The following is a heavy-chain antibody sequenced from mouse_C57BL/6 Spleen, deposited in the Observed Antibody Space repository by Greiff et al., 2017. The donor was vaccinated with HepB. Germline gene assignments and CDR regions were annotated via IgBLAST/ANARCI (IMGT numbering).Heavy chain of an antibody. V-gene: IGHV1-18*01. CDR2: INPNNGGT. CDR3: ARGHYGLYAMDY. CDR1: GYTFTDYN. Sequence: EVQLQQSGPELVKPGASVKIPCKASGYTFTDYNMDWVTQSHGKSLEWIGDINPNNGGTIYNQKFKGKATLTVDKSSSTAYMELRSLPSEDTAVYYCARGHYGLYAMDYWGQGTAVTVSS. J-gene: IGHJ4*01. D-gene: IGHD1-2*01.